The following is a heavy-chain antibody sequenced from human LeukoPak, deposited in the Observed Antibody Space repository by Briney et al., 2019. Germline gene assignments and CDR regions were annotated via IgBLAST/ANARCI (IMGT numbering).Heavy chain of an antibody. Sequence: PSETLSLTCTVSGGSISSSSYYWGWIRQPPGKGLEWIGSIYYSGSTYYNPSLKSRVTISVDTSKNQFSLKLSSVTAADTAVYYCARQGSFPPSYFDYWGQGTLVTVSS. CDR3: ARQGSFPPSYFDY. D-gene: IGHD3-10*01. J-gene: IGHJ4*02. V-gene: IGHV4-39*01. CDR2: IYYSGST. CDR1: GGSISSSSYY.